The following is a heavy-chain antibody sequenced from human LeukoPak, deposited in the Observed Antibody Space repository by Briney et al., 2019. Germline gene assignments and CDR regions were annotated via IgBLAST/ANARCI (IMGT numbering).Heavy chain of an antibody. J-gene: IGHJ4*02. Sequence: KPSETLSLTCAVYGGSFSGYYWSWIRQPPGKGLEWIGEINHSGSTNYNPSLKSRVTISVDTSKNQFSLKLSSVTAADTAVYYCARDMGATLGGFFDYWGQGTLVTVSS. D-gene: IGHD1-26*01. CDR2: INHSGST. CDR3: ARDMGATLGGFFDY. V-gene: IGHV4-34*01. CDR1: GGSFSGYY.